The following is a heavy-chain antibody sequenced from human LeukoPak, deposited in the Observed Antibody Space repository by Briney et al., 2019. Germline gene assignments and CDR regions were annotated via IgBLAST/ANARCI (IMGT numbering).Heavy chain of an antibody. D-gene: IGHD3-10*01. CDR1: GGSISSGDYY. CDR2: IYYRGST. J-gene: IGHJ3*02. V-gene: IGHV4-30-4*08. CDR3: SFNLGSGSYAFDI. Sequence: SQTLSLTCTVSGGSISSGDYYWSWIRQPPGKGLEWIGSIYYRGSTYYNPSLKSRVTISVDTSKHQFSLKLSSVTAADTAVYYCSFNLGSGSYAFDIWGQGTMVTVSS.